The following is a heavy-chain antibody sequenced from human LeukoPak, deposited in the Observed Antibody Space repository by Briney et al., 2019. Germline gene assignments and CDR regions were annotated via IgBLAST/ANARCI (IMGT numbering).Heavy chain of an antibody. CDR2: ISAYNGNT. J-gene: IGHJ4*02. Sequence: GASVKVSCKASGYTFTSDGISWVRQAPGQGLEWMGWISAYNGNTNYAQKLQGRVTMTTDTSTSTAYMELRSLRSDDTAVYYCAKDQARSGGSRSYYFDYWGQGTLVTVSS. D-gene: IGHD2-15*01. V-gene: IGHV1-18*01. CDR1: GYTFTSDG. CDR3: AKDQARSGGSRSYYFDY.